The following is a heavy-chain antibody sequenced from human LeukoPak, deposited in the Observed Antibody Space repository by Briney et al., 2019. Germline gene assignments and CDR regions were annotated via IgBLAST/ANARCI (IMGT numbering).Heavy chain of an antibody. CDR3: ARHRYDFWSGYYNY. D-gene: IGHD3-3*01. J-gene: IGHJ4*02. CDR1: GGSISSSSFY. Sequence: SETLSLTCTVSGGSISSSSFYWGWIRQPPGKGLEWIGSIYYSGSTYYNPSLKSRVTISVDTSKNQFSLKLSSVTAADTSVYYCARHRYDFWSGYYNYWGQGTLVTVSS. V-gene: IGHV4-39*01. CDR2: IYYSGST.